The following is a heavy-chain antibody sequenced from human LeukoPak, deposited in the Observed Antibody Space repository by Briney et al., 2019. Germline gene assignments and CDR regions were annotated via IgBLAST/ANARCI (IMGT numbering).Heavy chain of an antibody. CDR3: ARVFHIAGAADAFDI. CDR2: ISGSGST. V-gene: IGHV4-4*07. J-gene: IGHJ3*02. CDR1: GDSISYFY. Sequence: SETLSLTCSVSGDSISYFYWSWIRQAAGKGLEWIGRISGSGSTDYNASLKSRVAMSVDTSKNQLSLEVISVTAADTAVYYCARVFHIAGAADAFDIWGQGTMVTVSS. D-gene: IGHD6-13*01.